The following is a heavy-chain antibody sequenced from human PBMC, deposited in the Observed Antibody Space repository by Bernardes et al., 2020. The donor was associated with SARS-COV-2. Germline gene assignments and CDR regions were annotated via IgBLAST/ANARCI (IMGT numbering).Heavy chain of an antibody. CDR3: AKGLSTISYYYFGLDF. D-gene: IGHD3-3*01. J-gene: IGHJ6*02. CDR1: GFTFSSYA. Sequence: GGSLRLSCAASGFTFSSYAMSWVRQAPGKGLEWVSAISGSGGSTYYADSVKGRFTISRDNSKNTLYLQMNSLRAEDTALYYCAKGLSTISYYYFGLDFWGQGTTVTVSS. CDR2: ISGSGGST. V-gene: IGHV3-23*01.